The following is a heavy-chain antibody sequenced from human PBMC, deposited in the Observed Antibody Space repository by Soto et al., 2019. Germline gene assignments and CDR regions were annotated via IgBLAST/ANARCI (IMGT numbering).Heavy chain of an antibody. J-gene: IGHJ4*02. CDR1: GYSFSFYG. D-gene: IGHD2-2*02. Sequence: EASVKVSCKASGYSFSFYGINWVRQAPGQRLEWMGWINAGNGNTKYSQKFQGRVTITSDTSASTAYMELSSLRFEDMAVYYCAKSATVPAAIAYWGQGTLVTVSS. CDR2: INAGNGNT. CDR3: AKSATVPAAIAY. V-gene: IGHV1-3*01.